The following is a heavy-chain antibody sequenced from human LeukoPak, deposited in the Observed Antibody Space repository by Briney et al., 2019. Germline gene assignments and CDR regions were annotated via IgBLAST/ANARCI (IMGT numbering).Heavy chain of an antibody. CDR1: GGSISSSSYY. V-gene: IGHV4-39*07. D-gene: IGHD4-17*01. Sequence: SETLSLTCTVSGGSISSSSYYWGWIRQPPGKGLGWIGSIYYSGSTYYNPSLKSRVTISVDTSKSQFSLRLSSVTAADTAVYYCARDRRTVTDNWFDPWGQGTLVTVSS. CDR2: IYYSGST. J-gene: IGHJ5*02. CDR3: ARDRRTVTDNWFDP.